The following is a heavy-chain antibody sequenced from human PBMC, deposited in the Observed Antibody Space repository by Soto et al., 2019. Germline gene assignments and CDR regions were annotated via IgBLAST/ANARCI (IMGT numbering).Heavy chain of an antibody. V-gene: IGHV1-46*01. J-gene: IGHJ6*02. CDR1: GYRFTTYQ. CDR3: ARDSSSSWYGSGMDV. D-gene: IGHD6-13*01. Sequence: ASVKVSCKASGYRFTTYQMHWVRQAPGQGLEWMGTINPSGGSTSYAQRFQGRVTMTRDTSTSTVYMQLSSLRSDDTAVYYCARDSSSSWYGSGMDVWGQGTTVTVSS. CDR2: INPSGGST.